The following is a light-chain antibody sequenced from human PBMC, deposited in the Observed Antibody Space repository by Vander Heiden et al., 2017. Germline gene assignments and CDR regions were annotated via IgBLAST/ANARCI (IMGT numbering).Light chain of an antibody. V-gene: IGKV4-1*01. CDR1: QSILYSSNNKNY. CDR2: GAS. CDR3: QQYFNTLFT. J-gene: IGKJ3*01. Sequence: DIVMTQSPDSLAVSLGERATIHCKSSQSILYSSNNKNYLAWYQQKPGQPPKLLIYGASTLESGVPARFNGSGSGTDFTLTISSLQAEDVAIYYCQQYFNTLFTFGPGTKVDIK.